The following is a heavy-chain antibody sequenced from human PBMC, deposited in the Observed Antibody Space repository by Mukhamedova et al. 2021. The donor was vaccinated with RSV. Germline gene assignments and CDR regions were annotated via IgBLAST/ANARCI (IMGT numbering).Heavy chain of an antibody. Sequence: GWIGSTHYIGTTYYNPSLKRRLTMSVDRSQNQFSLRLTSVTASDTALYYCARHEKGWDYSDNPIGNWFDPWGQGILVTVSS. CDR2: THYIGTT. CDR3: ARHEKGWDYSDNPIGNWFDP. D-gene: IGHD4-11*01. J-gene: IGHJ5*02. V-gene: IGHV4-39*01.